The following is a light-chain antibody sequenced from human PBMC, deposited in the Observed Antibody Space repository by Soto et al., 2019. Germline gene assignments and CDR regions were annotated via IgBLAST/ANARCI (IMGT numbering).Light chain of an antibody. CDR2: GAS. CDR1: QSVSSSY. CDR3: QQYGSSPST. Sequence: EIVLTQSPVTLSLSPGERSPPSCTASQSVSSSYLAWYQQKPGQAPRLLIYGASSRATGIPDRFSGSGSGTDFTLTIIRLEPEDFAVYYCQQYGSSPSTFGQGTRLEIK. V-gene: IGKV3-20*01. J-gene: IGKJ5*01.